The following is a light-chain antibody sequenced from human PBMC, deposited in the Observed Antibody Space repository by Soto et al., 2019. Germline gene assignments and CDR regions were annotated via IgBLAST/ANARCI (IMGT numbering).Light chain of an antibody. CDR1: QSVLYSSRNKNY. CDR2: WAS. J-gene: IGKJ1*01. CDR3: QQYYTAWT. Sequence: DIVMTQSPDSLAVSLGERATINCKSSQSVLYSSRNKNYLAWYQQKPGQPPKLLIYWASTRESGVPDRFSGSGSGTDLSLTISSLQAEDMAVYYCQQYYTAWTFGQGTKVEIK. V-gene: IGKV4-1*01.